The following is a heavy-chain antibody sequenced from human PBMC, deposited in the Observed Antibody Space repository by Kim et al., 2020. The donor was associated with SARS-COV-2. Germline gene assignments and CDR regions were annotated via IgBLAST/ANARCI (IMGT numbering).Heavy chain of an antibody. J-gene: IGHJ3*02. D-gene: IGHD5-12*01. Sequence: GGSLRLSCTASGFTFIRYSMHWVRQAPGKGLEWVSGITGTGGNTYYPDSVKGRFSVSRDNSKNTLYLQLNSLRADDTAKYFCARDGYNWIAFDIWGPGTMVTVSS. CDR2: ITGTGGNT. V-gene: IGHV3-23*01. CDR1: GFTFIRYS. CDR3: ARDGYNWIAFDI.